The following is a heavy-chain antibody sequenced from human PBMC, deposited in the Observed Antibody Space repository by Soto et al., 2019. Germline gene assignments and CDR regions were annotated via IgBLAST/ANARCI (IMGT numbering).Heavy chain of an antibody. J-gene: IGHJ6*02. Sequence: EVQLVESGGGLVQPGGSLRLSCAASGFTFSSYSMNWVRQAPGRGLEWVSYISSSSSTIYYADSVKGRFTISRDKAKNSLYLQKNSLRAEVTAVYYCARDYVGAYCSSTSCYSDYYYGMDVWGQGTTVTVSS. CDR2: ISSSSSTI. CDR3: ARDYVGAYCSSTSCYSDYYYGMDV. D-gene: IGHD2-2*01. CDR1: GFTFSSYS. V-gene: IGHV3-48*01.